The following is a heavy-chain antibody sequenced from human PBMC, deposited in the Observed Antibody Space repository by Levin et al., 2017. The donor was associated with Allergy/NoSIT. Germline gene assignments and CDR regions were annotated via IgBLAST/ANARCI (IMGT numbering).Heavy chain of an antibody. CDR1: GYSFTTYT. J-gene: IGHJ4*02. Sequence: ASVKVSCKASGYSFTTYTMHWVRQAPGQRLEWMGWINAGNGNTKFSQKFQGRVTMTRDTSASTAYMELSSLRSEDTAVYYCASEAVAGTDLFDYWGQGTLVTVSS. V-gene: IGHV1-3*01. CDR3: ASEAVAGTDLFDY. CDR2: INAGNGNT. D-gene: IGHD6-19*01.